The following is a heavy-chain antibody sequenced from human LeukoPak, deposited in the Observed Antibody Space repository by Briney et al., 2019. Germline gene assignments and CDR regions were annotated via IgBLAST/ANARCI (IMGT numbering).Heavy chain of an antibody. D-gene: IGHD6-13*01. V-gene: IGHV3-21*01. Sequence: GGSLRLSCAASGFTVSSNYMSWVRQAPGKGLEWVPSISSSSSYIYYADSVKGRFTISRDNAKNSLYLQMNSLRAEDTAVYYCAREVIAAAPEGYWGQGTLVTVSS. CDR2: ISSSSSYI. J-gene: IGHJ4*02. CDR1: GFTVSSNY. CDR3: AREVIAAAPEGY.